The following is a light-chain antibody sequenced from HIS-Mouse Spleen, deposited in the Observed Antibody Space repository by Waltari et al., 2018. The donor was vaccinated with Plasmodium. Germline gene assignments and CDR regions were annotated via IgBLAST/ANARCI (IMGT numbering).Light chain of an antibody. CDR1: ALPKKY. CDR2: EDS. J-gene: IGLJ3*02. Sequence: SYELTQPPSVSVSPGQTARITCSGDALPKKYAYSYQQKSGQAPVLVLYEDSKRPSGIPERFSGSSSGTMATLTISGAQVEDEADYYCYSTDSSGNHRVFGGGTKLTVL. CDR3: YSTDSSGNHRV. V-gene: IGLV3-10*01.